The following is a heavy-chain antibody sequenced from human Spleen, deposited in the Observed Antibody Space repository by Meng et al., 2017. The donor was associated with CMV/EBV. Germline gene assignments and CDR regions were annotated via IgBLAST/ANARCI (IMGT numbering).Heavy chain of an antibody. CDR1: GFTFDDHA. J-gene: IGHJ4*02. CDR2: ISWNSANI. V-gene: IGHV3-9*01. CDR3: VRDRNYGVYLGSDY. D-gene: IGHD4-17*01. Sequence: SVKISCAASGFTFDDHAMHWVRQAPGKGLEWVSGISWNSANIGYADSVKGRFTISRDNAKNSLYLQMDNLGTEDTALYYCVRDRNYGVYLGSDYWGQGTLVTVSS.